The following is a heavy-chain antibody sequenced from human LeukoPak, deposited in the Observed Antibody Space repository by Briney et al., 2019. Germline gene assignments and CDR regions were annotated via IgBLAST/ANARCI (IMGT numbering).Heavy chain of an antibody. D-gene: IGHD4-17*01. CDR2: ISGSGSLK. V-gene: IGHV3-21*01. Sequence: GGSLRLSCAASGFTFSSYAMSWVRQAPGKGLEWVSSISGSGSLKNYADSGKGRFTISRDNAKNSLFLHMNSLRAEDTAVYYCARAGTSVTTPLDSFDIWGQGTLVTVSS. J-gene: IGHJ3*02. CDR1: GFTFSSYA. CDR3: ARAGTSVTTPLDSFDI.